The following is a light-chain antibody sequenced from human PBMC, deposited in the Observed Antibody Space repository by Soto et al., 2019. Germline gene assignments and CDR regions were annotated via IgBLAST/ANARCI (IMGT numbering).Light chain of an antibody. CDR3: QQSHTTPLT. V-gene: IGKV1-39*01. CDR1: QSIGSY. CDR2: SAT. J-gene: IGKJ3*01. Sequence: DLQMTQSPSSLSASVGDRVTITCRASQSIGSYLSWYQHKPGRAPKLLIYSATSLQSGVPSRFRGSGFGTDFTLTISSLQPEDFATYYCQQSHTTPLTFGPGTKVDIK.